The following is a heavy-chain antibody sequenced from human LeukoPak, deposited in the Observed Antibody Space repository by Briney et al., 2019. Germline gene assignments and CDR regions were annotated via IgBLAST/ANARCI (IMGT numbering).Heavy chain of an antibody. D-gene: IGHD3-22*01. CDR2: LDWDDDK. CDR3: ALGYYYDSSGYYGYFDY. V-gene: IGHV2-70*04. J-gene: IGHJ4*02. CDR1: GFSLSTSGMR. Sequence: SGPTLANPTQTLTLTCTFSGFSLSTSGMRVSWIRQPPGKALEWLARLDWDDDKFYSTSLKTRLTISKDTSKNQVVLTMTNMDPVDTATYYCALGYYYDSSGYYGYFDYWGQGTLVTVSS.